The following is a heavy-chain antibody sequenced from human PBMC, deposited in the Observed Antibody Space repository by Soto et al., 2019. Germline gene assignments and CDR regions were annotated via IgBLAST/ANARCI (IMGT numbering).Heavy chain of an antibody. CDR3: ARDNDDFWSGYYRYYSMDV. CDR1: GFTFSSYG. J-gene: IGHJ6*03. Sequence: QVQLVESGGCVVQPGRSLRLSCAASGFTFSSYGMHWVRQAPCKGLEWVAVIWYDGSNKYYADSVKGRFTISRDNSKNTLYLQMNSLRAEVTAVYYCARDNDDFWSGYYRYYSMDVWGKGTTVTVSS. V-gene: IGHV3-33*01. D-gene: IGHD3-3*01. CDR2: IWYDGSNK.